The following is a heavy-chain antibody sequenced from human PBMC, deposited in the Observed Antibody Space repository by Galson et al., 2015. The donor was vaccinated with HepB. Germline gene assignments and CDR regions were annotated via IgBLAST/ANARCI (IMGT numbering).Heavy chain of an antibody. CDR2: ISYDGSNK. CDR3: ARQGPQSGMDV. J-gene: IGHJ6*02. V-gene: IGHV3-30*03. CDR1: GFTFSSYG. Sequence: SLRLSCAASGFTFSSYGMHWVRQAPGKGLEWVAVISYDGSNKYYADSVRGRFTISRENAKNSLYLQMNSLRAGDTAVYYCARQGPQSGMDVWGQGTTVTVSS.